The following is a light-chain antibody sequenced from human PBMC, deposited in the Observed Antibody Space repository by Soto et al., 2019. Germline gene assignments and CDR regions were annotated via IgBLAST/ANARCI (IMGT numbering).Light chain of an antibody. CDR1: QSVSSK. V-gene: IGKV3-15*01. CDR3: QQYNNWPLT. Sequence: EVVMTQSPVTLSVYPGESATLSCRPSQSVSSKLVWYQQKPGQAPRLLIYGASTRATGIPARFSGSWSGTEFTLTISSLQSEDFAVYYCQQYNNWPLTFGGGTKVEI. J-gene: IGKJ4*01. CDR2: GAS.